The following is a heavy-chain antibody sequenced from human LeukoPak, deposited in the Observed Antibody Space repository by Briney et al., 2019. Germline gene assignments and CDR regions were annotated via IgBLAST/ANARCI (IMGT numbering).Heavy chain of an antibody. J-gene: IGHJ4*02. V-gene: IGHV1-2*06. CDR2: INPNSGGT. Sequence: ASVKVSCKASGYTFTGYYMRWVRQAPGQGLEWMGRINPNSGGTNYAQKFQGRVTMTRDTSISTAYMELSRLRSDDTAVYYCARTHRRDGYNPGGYWGQGTLVTVSS. CDR1: GYTFTGYY. D-gene: IGHD5-24*01. CDR3: ARTHRRDGYNPGGY.